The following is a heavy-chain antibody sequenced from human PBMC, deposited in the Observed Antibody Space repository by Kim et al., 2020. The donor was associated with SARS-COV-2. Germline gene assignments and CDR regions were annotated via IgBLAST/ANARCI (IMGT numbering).Heavy chain of an antibody. CDR2: INAGNGNT. CDR1: GYTFTSYA. D-gene: IGHD3-10*01. J-gene: IGHJ4*02. V-gene: IGHV1-3*01. CDR3: ARGTDYYGSGSGRRFDY. Sequence: ASVKVSCKASGYTFTSYAMHWVRQAPGQRLEWMGWINAGNGNTKYSQKFQGRVTITRDTSASTAYMELSSLRSEDTAVYYCARGTDYYGSGSGRRFDYWGQGTLVTVSS.